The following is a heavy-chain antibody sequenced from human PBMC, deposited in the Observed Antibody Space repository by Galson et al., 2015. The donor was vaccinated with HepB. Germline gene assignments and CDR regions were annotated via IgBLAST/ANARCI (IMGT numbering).Heavy chain of an antibody. CDR3: ARAPLRFFYYYMDV. CDR2: MNPNSGNT. J-gene: IGHJ6*03. CDR1: GYTFTSYD. V-gene: IGHV1-8*01. D-gene: IGHD3-3*01. Sequence: SVKVSCKASGYTFTSYDINWVRQATGQGLEWMGWMNPNSGNTGYAQKFQGRVTMTRNTSISTAYMELSSLRSEDTAVYYCARAPLRFFYYYMDVWGKGTTVTVSS.